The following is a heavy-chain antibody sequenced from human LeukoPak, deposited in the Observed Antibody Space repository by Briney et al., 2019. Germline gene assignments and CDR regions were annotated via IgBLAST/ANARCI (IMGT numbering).Heavy chain of an antibody. D-gene: IGHD5-12*01. J-gene: IGHJ4*02. Sequence: ASVKVSCKASGYTFTSYGISWVRQAPGQGLEWMGWISTYNGNTNYAQKLQGRVTMTTDTSTTTAYMELRSLRSDDTAVYYCARAAPTPVATTDLGLDYWGQGTLVTVSS. CDR1: GYTFTSYG. CDR2: ISTYNGNT. V-gene: IGHV1-18*01. CDR3: ARAAPTPVATTDLGLDY.